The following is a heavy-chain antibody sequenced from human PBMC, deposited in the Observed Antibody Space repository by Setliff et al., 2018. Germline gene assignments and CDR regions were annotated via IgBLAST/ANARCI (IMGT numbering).Heavy chain of an antibody. D-gene: IGHD3-3*01. CDR3: AGMSGFQYMDV. Sequence: PSETLSLTCTVSGGSISSGVYYWGWIRQPPGKGLEWIGRIYHGGKTYYNTSLESRLTISVDTSKNQFSLKLRSVTAADTAVYYCAGMSGFQYMDVWGKGTTVTVSS. CDR2: IYHGGKT. V-gene: IGHV4-39*01. CDR1: GGSISSGVYY. J-gene: IGHJ6*03.